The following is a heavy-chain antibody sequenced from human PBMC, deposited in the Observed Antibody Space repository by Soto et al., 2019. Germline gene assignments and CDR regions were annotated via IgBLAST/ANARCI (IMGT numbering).Heavy chain of an antibody. Sequence: EVQLVESGGGLVQPGGSLRLSCATSGFSFSGYWIHWVRQAAGKGLVWVSHINGDGSSTNYADSVKGRFTISRDYAKNTLYLQMNSLRVEDTAVYYCARGGAYIYGPQYDWGQGTLVTVSS. CDR1: GFSFSGYW. V-gene: IGHV3-74*01. J-gene: IGHJ4*02. CDR2: INGDGSST. CDR3: ARGGAYIYGPQYD. D-gene: IGHD5-18*01.